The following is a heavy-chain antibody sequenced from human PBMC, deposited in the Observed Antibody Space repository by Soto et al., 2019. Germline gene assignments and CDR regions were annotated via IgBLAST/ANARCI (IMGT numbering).Heavy chain of an antibody. Sequence: GASVKVSCKASGYTFTGYYMHWVRQAPGQGLEWMGWINPNSGGTNYAQKFQGWVTMTRDTSISTAYMELSRLRSDDTAVYYCAREYYYDSSGAFDYWGQGTLVTVSS. CDR2: INPNSGGT. CDR3: AREYYYDSSGAFDY. CDR1: GYTFTGYY. J-gene: IGHJ4*02. V-gene: IGHV1-2*04. D-gene: IGHD3-22*01.